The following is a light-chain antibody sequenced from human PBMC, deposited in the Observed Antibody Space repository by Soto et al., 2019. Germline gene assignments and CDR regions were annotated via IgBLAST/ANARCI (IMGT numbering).Light chain of an antibody. CDR1: QSVTSSY. V-gene: IGKV3-20*01. CDR3: QQYGKSPLT. CDR2: GAS. Sequence: EIVLTQSPGTLSLSPGERATLSCRASQSVTSSYLAWYQQKPGQAPRLLIYGASSRATGIPDRFSGSGSGTDFTLTISRLEPEVFAMYYCQQYGKSPLTFGGGTKVEIK. J-gene: IGKJ4*01.